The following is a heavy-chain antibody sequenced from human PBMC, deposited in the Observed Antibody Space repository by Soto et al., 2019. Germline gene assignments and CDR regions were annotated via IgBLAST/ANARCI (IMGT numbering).Heavy chain of an antibody. CDR1: GYTFTSYG. D-gene: IGHD2-15*01. CDR3: ARVVADSNYYYYYYYMDV. CDR2: ISAYNGNT. V-gene: IGHV1-18*01. Sequence: ASVKVSCKASGYTFTSYGISWVRQAPGQGLEWMGWISAYNGNTNYAQKLQGRVTMTTDTSTSTAYMELRSLRSDDTAVYYCARVVADSNYYYYYYYMDVWGKGTTVTVSS. J-gene: IGHJ6*03.